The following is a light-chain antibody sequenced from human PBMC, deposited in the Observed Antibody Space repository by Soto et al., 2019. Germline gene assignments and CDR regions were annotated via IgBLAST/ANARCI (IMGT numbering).Light chain of an antibody. CDR2: NNN. J-gene: IGLJ1*01. CDR3: AAWDDSLNGLV. CDR1: SSNIGPNA. Sequence: QSVLTQPPSASGTPGQKVTISCSGSSSNIGPNAVNWYQQLPGTAPKLLLYNNNQRPSGVSDRFSGSKSGSSASLAISGLQSDDGADYHCAAWDDSLNGLVFGTGTKGTVL. V-gene: IGLV1-44*01.